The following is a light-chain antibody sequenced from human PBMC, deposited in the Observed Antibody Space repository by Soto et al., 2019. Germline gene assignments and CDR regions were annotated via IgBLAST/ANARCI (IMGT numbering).Light chain of an antibody. V-gene: IGKV3-20*01. CDR3: QQYGSSPPLT. CDR2: GAS. Sequence: EIVLTQSPGTLSLSPVERATLSCRASQSVSSSYLAWYQQKPGQAPRLLIYGASSRATGIPDRFSGSGSGTDFTLTISRLEPEDFAVYYCQQYGSSPPLTFGGGTKGDIK. J-gene: IGKJ4*01. CDR1: QSVSSSY.